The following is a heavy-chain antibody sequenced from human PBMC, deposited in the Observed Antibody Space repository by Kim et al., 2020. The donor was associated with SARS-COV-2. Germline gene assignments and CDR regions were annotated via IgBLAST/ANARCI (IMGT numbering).Heavy chain of an antibody. CDR1: GGSISSYY. J-gene: IGHJ4*01. D-gene: IGHD5-12*01. Sequence: SETLSLTCTVSGGSISSYYWSWIRQPPGKGLEWIWYIYYSGSTNYNPSLKRRVTISVDTSKNKFSLKLSSVTAADTAAYYCGRVGNSVYDWDPDFDYWG. CDR3: GRVGNSVYDWDPDFDY. V-gene: IGHV4-59*13. CDR2: IYYSGST.